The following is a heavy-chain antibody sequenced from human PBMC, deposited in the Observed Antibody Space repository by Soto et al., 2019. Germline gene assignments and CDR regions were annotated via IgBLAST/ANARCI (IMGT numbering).Heavy chain of an antibody. CDR1: GFTFSTYW. J-gene: IGHJ6*02. CDR2: ISPDGSNR. V-gene: IGHV3-74*01. D-gene: IGHD6-13*01. CDR3: AKETAAADFYYGMDV. Sequence: GGSLRLSCAASGFTFSTYWMNWVRQTPGKGLMWVSRISPDGSNRGYADSVEGRFTVSRDNAKNTLYLQMNSLRAEDTAVYYCAKETAAADFYYGMDVWGQGTTVTVSS.